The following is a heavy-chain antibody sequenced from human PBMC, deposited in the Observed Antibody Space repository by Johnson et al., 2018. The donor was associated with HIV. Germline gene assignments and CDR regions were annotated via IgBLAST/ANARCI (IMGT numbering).Heavy chain of an antibody. V-gene: IGHV3-30*04. CDR2: ISYYGSNK. D-gene: IGHD3-10*01. J-gene: IGHJ3*02. CDR3: ARGVGRLWFGEPEAFDI. Sequence: QVQLVESGGGLVKPGRSLRLSCAASGFTFSSYAMHWVRQAPGKGLEWVAVISYYGSNKYYADSVKGRFTISRDNSKNTLYLQMNSLRAEDTAVYYCARGVGRLWFGEPEAFDIWGQGTMVTVSS. CDR1: GFTFSSYA.